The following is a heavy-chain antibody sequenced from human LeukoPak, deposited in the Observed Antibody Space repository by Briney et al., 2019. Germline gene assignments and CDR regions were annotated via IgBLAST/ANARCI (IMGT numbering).Heavy chain of an antibody. D-gene: IGHD6-13*01. J-gene: IGHJ4*02. CDR1: GFSFSNYE. V-gene: IGHV3-48*03. CDR2: ISSGGGII. Sequence: PGGSLRLSCAASGFSFSNYEMNWVRQAPGKGLEWVSYISSGGGIIYHADSVKGRFTISRDYAKNSLYLQMNSLRAEDTAVYYCARSLIAAGTYDFWGQGTLVTVSS. CDR3: ARSLIAAGTYDF.